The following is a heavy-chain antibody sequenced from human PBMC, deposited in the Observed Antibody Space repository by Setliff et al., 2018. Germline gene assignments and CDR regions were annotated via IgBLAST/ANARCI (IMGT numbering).Heavy chain of an antibody. V-gene: IGHV5-51*01. CDR1: GYTFTDYW. CDR3: ARVGDYMGFYYNYYMDV. J-gene: IGHJ6*03. D-gene: IGHD3-10*01. CDR2: IFPGNSAT. Sequence: PGASLKISCKTSGYTFTDYWIGWVLQIPGKGLEWMGIIFPGNSATKYSPSFQGQVTMSADKSISTSYLQWSSLKASDTAIYYCARVGDYMGFYYNYYMDVWGKGATVTVSS.